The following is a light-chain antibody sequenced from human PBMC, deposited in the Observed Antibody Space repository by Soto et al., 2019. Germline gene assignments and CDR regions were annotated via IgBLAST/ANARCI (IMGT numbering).Light chain of an antibody. CDR2: EVN. V-gene: IGLV2-14*01. J-gene: IGLJ3*02. Sequence: QSALTQPASVSGSPGQSITIPCTGTSSDVGGYNYVSWYQHHPGKAPKLMIYEVNNRPSGVSNRFSGSKSGNMASLTISGLQAEDEAAYYCSSYTSSSTWVFGGGTKLTVL. CDR3: SSYTSSSTWV. CDR1: SSDVGGYNY.